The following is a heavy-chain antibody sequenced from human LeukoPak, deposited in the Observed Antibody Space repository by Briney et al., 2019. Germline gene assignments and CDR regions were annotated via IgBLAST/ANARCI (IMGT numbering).Heavy chain of an antibody. D-gene: IGHD1-1*01. CDR3: ATKYGGTTSGAFDI. Sequence: ASVKVSCKASGYIFIRYYMHWVRQAPGQGLEWMGIINPSGGSKSYAQKFQGRVTMTRDTSTSTVYMELSSLRSEDTAVYYCATKYGGTTSGAFDIWGQGTMVTVSS. J-gene: IGHJ3*02. V-gene: IGHV1-46*01. CDR2: INPSGGSK. CDR1: GYIFIRYY.